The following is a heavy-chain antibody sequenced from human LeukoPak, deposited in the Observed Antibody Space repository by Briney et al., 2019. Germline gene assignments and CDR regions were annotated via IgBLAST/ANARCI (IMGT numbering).Heavy chain of an antibody. Sequence: SETLSLTCTVSGGSISSYYWSWIRQPPGKGLEWIGYIYYSGSTNYNPSLKSRVTISVDTSKNQFSLKLSSVTAADTAVCYCARAGYRTHKDAFDIWGQGTMVTVSS. J-gene: IGHJ3*02. V-gene: IGHV4-59*01. CDR2: IYYSGST. CDR3: ARAGYRTHKDAFDI. CDR1: GGSISSYY. D-gene: IGHD6-13*01.